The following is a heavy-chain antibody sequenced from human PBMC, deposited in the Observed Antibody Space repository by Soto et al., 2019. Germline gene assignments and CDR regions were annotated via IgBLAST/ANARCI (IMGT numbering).Heavy chain of an antibody. J-gene: IGHJ4*02. CDR3: AKDSNKYSSSLRGRYFDY. Sequence: GGSLRRSCAASGFPFSSYVMRWVRTAPGKRLEGVAGISGVVSNTFYADSVKGRFTISRDNSKNTLLLQMNSLGAEETGVYYCAKDSNKYSSSLRGRYFDYWGQGIGVTVSS. CDR1: GFPFSSYV. D-gene: IGHD4-4*01. CDR2: ISGVVSNT. V-gene: IGHV3-23*01.